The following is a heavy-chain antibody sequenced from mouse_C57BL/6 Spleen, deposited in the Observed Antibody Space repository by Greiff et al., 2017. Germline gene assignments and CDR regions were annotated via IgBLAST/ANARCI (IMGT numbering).Heavy chain of an antibody. J-gene: IGHJ2*01. CDR2: ISSGSSTI. CDR3: ARPSTGTDYFDY. CDR1: GFTFSDYG. V-gene: IGHV5-17*01. Sequence: EVKVVESGGGLVKPGGSLKLSCAASGFTFSDYGMHWVRQAPEKGLEWVAYISSGSSTIYYADTVKGRFTISRDNAKNTLFLQMTILRSEDTAMYYCARPSTGTDYFDYWGQGTTLTVSS. D-gene: IGHD4-1*02.